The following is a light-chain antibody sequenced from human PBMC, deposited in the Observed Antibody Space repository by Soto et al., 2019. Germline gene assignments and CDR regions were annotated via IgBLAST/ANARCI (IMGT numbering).Light chain of an antibody. CDR2: AVS. CDR1: QSVSTN. CDR3: QQYDDWPLT. V-gene: IGKV3-15*01. Sequence: EIVMTQSPATLSVSPGEGATLSCRASQSVSTNLAWYRQKPGQTPRLLIYAVSTRATGTPARFSGSGSGTEFTLTISSLQSEDFAIYYCQQYDDWPLTFGGGTKVEIK. J-gene: IGKJ4*01.